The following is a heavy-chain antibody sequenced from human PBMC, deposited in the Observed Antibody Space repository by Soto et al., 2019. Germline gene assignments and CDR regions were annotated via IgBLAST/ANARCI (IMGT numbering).Heavy chain of an antibody. V-gene: IGHV4-34*01. Sequence: SETLSLTCAVYGGSFSGYYWSWIRQPPGKGLEWIGEINHSGSTNYNPSLKSRVTISVDTSTNQFSLKLSSVTAADTAVYYCASRRGYSSSKNWFDPWGQGTLVTVSS. CDR1: GGSFSGYY. CDR3: ASRRGYSSSKNWFDP. J-gene: IGHJ5*02. CDR2: INHSGST. D-gene: IGHD6-6*01.